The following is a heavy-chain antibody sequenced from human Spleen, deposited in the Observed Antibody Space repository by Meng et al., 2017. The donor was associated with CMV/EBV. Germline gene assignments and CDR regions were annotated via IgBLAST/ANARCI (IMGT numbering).Heavy chain of an antibody. Sequence: GESLKISCAASGFTFSSYWMHWVRQAPGKGLVWVPRINSDGSNTGYADSVKGRFTISRDNAQLHLQMNSLRAEDTAVYYCARGGGSYHDYWGQGTLVTVSS. CDR2: INSDGSNT. CDR1: GFTFSSYW. CDR3: ARGGGSYHDY. V-gene: IGHV3-74*01. D-gene: IGHD1-26*01. J-gene: IGHJ4*02.